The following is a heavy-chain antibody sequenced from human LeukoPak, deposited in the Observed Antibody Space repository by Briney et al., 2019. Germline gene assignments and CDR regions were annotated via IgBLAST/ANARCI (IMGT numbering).Heavy chain of an antibody. CDR2: MYYTGST. J-gene: IGHJ6*02. Sequence: PSETLSLTCIVSGGSISRSSYYWAWIRQPPGKGLEWIGSMYYTGSTYYNPSLKSRVTISVDTSKNHFSLKLSSVTAADTAVYYCAKDQLWFGEFLYYYYGMDVWGQGTTVTVSS. CDR3: AKDQLWFGEFLYYYYGMDV. D-gene: IGHD3-10*01. V-gene: IGHV4-39*02. CDR1: GGSISRSSYY.